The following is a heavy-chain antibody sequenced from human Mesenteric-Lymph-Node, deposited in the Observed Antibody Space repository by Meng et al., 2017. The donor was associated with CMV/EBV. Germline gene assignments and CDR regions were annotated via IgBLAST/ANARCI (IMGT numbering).Heavy chain of an antibody. V-gene: IGHV1-2*02. J-gene: IGHJ4*02. D-gene: IGHD1-26*01. Sequence: ASVKVSCKASGYTFTGYYMHWVRQAPGQGLEWMGWINPNSGGTNYAQKFQGRVTMTRDTSISTAYMELSRLRSDDTAVYYCASLISGGYYGGRHFDYWGQGTLVTVSS. CDR3: ASLISGGYYGGRHFDY. CDR1: GYTFTGYY. CDR2: INPNSGGT.